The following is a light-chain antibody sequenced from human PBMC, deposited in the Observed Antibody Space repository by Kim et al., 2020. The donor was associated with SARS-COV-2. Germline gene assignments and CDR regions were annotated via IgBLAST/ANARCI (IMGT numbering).Light chain of an antibody. CDR2: SGC. CDR1: QSVRSNH. V-gene: IGKV3-20*01. Sequence: SQGQRDTLTWRASQSVRSNHVGWYRQKPGQAPRLLIYSGCSRAIGIADRCRGSGSGTDLTINIRSLEPEDFAVYYCQQFGRSPHTFGQGTKLEI. CDR3: QQFGRSPHT. J-gene: IGKJ2*01.